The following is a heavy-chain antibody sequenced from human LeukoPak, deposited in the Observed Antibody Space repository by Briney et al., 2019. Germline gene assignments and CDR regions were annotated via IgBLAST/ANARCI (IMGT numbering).Heavy chain of an antibody. CDR3: ARVFPPAGYCSSTSCGGVDY. Sequence: ASVKVSCKASGYTFTGYYMHWVRQAPGQGLEWMGWINPNSGGTNYGQKFQGRVTMTRDTSISTAYMELSRLRSDDTAVYYCARVFPPAGYCSSTSCGGVDYWGQGTLVTVSS. CDR2: INPNSGGT. CDR1: GYTFTGYY. J-gene: IGHJ4*02. V-gene: IGHV1-2*02. D-gene: IGHD2-2*01.